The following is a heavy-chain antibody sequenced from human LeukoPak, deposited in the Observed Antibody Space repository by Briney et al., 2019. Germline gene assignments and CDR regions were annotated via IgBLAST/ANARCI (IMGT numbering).Heavy chain of an antibody. CDR3: ARVLLWFGELVYYYYMDV. CDR1: GYTFTNYG. CDR2: ISAYNGNT. D-gene: IGHD3-10*01. J-gene: IGHJ6*03. Sequence: GASVKVSCKASGYTFTNYGISWVRQAPGQGLEWMGWISAYNGNTNYAQKLQGRVTMTTDTSTSTAYMELRSLRSDDTAVYYCARVLLWFGELVYYYYMDVWGKGTTVTVSS. V-gene: IGHV1-18*01.